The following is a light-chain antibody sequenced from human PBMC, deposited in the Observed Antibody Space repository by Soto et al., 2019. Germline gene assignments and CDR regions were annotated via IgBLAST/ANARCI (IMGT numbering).Light chain of an antibody. CDR1: NTGSNS. J-gene: IGLJ1*01. Sequence: YELNQPPSVSVAPGKTARITCGGNNTGSNSGNWYQQKPGQAPVLVIYYDSDRPSGIPERVSGSNSGNTATLTISRFEAGDEADYYSQVWDSSSDHYVFATGTKVTVL. CDR3: QVWDSSSDHYV. CDR2: YDS. V-gene: IGLV3-21*04.